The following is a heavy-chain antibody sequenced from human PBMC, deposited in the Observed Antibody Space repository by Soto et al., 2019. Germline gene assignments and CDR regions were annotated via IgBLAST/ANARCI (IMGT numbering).Heavy chain of an antibody. CDR3: ARVGIGLGGRPTHHCVGP. J-gene: IGHJ4*03. V-gene: IGHV1-2*02. Sequence: GASVKVSSKASGYTLTSYAMHWVRQAPGQGLEWMGWINPNTGDTTSAQNFQGRVTLTRDTSISTAYMELSRRTSDDTAIDYCARVGIGLGGRPTHHCVGPWGQGTLVTVSS. D-gene: IGHD3-16*01. CDR2: INPNTGDT. CDR1: GYTLTSYA.